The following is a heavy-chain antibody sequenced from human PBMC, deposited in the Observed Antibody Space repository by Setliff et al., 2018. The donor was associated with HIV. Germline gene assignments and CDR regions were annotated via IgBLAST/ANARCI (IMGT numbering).Heavy chain of an antibody. CDR3: ARHDCGGDCSINWFDP. CDR2: AYTGGST. D-gene: IGHD2-21*02. V-gene: IGHV4-4*07. CDR1: GVTISSHF. Sequence: SETLSLTCSVSGVTISSHFWTWIRQPAGKGLEWIGRAYTGGSTNYNPSLKSRVSMSVDTSKNQFYLHLNSVTAADTAVYYCARHDCGGDCSINWFDPWGQGTLVTVSS. J-gene: IGHJ5*02.